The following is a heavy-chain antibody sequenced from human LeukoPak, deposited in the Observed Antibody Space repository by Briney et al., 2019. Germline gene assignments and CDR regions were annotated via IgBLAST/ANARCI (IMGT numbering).Heavy chain of an antibody. CDR1: GGTFSSYA. CDR2: IIPIFGTA. Sequence: SVKVSCTASGGTFSSYAISWVRQAPGQGLEWMGGIIPIFGTANYAQKFQGRVTITADESTSTAYMELSSLRSKDTAVYYCAGSRQGDYDILTGYTNWGQGTLVTVSS. J-gene: IGHJ4*02. V-gene: IGHV1-69*01. D-gene: IGHD3-9*01. CDR3: AGSRQGDYDILTGYTN.